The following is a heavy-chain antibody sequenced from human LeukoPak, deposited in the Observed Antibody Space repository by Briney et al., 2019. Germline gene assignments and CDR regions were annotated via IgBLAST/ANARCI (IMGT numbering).Heavy chain of an antibody. J-gene: IGHJ3*02. Sequence: SETLSLTCTVSGGSISSCGYYWRWIRQHPGKGLEWIGYIYYSGSTYYNPSLKSRVTISVYTSKNQFSLKLSSVTAADTAVYYCARDRDYGGNHRWAFDIWGQGTMVTVSS. V-gene: IGHV4-31*03. CDR2: IYYSGST. CDR1: GGSISSCGYY. D-gene: IGHD4-23*01. CDR3: ARDRDYGGNHRWAFDI.